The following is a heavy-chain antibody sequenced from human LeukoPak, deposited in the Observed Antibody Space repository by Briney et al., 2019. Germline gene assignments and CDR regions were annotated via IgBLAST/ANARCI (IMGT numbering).Heavy chain of an antibody. CDR3: ARWPIVGATVDY. Sequence: SETLSLTCTVSGVSISSGSYYWSWIRQPAGKGLEWIGRIYTSGSTNYNPSLKSRVTISVDTSKNQFSLKLSSVTAADTAVYYCARWPIVGATVDYWGQGTLVTVSS. CDR1: GVSISSGSYY. J-gene: IGHJ4*02. CDR2: IYTSGST. D-gene: IGHD1-26*01. V-gene: IGHV4-61*02.